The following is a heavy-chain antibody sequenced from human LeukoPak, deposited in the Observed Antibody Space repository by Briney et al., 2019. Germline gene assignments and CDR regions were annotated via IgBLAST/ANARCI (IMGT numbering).Heavy chain of an antibody. D-gene: IGHD3-10*01. CDR1: GFIFNNYA. CDR3: AKVGIDGSGPFDH. Sequence: PGGTLRLSCAASGFIFNNYALSWVRQTPGKGLEWVSAISGSGRNTYYADSVKGRFTISRDNSRSTVDLQMNSLRVEDTGIYYCAKVGIDGSGPFDHWGQGTLVTVSS. CDR2: ISGSGRNT. J-gene: IGHJ4*02. V-gene: IGHV3-23*01.